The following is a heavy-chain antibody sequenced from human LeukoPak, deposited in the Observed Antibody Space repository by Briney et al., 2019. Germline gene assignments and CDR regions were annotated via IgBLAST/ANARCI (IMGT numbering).Heavy chain of an antibody. J-gene: IGHJ2*01. CDR2: MNPNSGNT. CDR1: GYTFTSYD. D-gene: IGHD3-10*01. CDR3: ATVVGITMVRGVIIRYWYFDL. Sequence: ASVKVSCKASGYTFTSYDINWVRQATGQGLEWMGWMNPNSGNTGYAQKFQGRVTMTEDTSTDTAYMELSSLRSEDTAVYYCATVVGITMVRGVIIRYWYFDLWGRGTLVTVSS. V-gene: IGHV1-8*02.